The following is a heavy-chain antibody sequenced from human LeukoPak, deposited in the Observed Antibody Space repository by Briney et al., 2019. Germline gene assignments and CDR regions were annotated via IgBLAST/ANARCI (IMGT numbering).Heavy chain of an antibody. CDR2: IIPIFSTA. D-gene: IGHD6-13*01. J-gene: IGHJ6*02. CDR3: ARGYSRWSIPASSYYYRMDL. CDR1: GDTLNNYS. Sequence: GASVKVSCKASGDTLNNYSISWVRQAPGQGLEWMGGIIPIFSTANYAQKFQGRVTITADESTNTAYMELSSLTSDDTAVYYCARGYSRWSIPASSYYYRMDLWGQGTTVAVSS. V-gene: IGHV1-69*01.